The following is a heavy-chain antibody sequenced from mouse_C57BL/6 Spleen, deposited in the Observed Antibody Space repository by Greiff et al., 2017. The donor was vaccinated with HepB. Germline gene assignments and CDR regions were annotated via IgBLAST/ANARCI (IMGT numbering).Heavy chain of an antibody. CDR2: ISSGGDYI. J-gene: IGHJ2*01. CDR1: GFTFSSYA. V-gene: IGHV5S21*01. Sequence: EVKLVESGEGLVKPGGSLKLSCAASGFTFSSYAMSWVRQTPEKRLEWVAYISSGGDYIYYADTVKGRFTISRDNARNTLYLQMSSLKSEDTAMYYCTRGGTGGYFDYWGQGTTLTVSS. CDR3: TRGGTGGYFDY. D-gene: IGHD3-3*01.